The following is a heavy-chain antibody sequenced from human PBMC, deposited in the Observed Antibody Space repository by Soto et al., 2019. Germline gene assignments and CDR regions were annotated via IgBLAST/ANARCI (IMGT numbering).Heavy chain of an antibody. CDR1: GFTFSSYA. J-gene: IGHJ4*02. CDR3: AKGPLKLHSGYDSYFDY. Sequence: EVQLLESGGGLVQPGGSLRLSCAASGFTFSSYAMSWVRQAPGKGLEWVSAISGSGGSTYYADSVKGRFTISRDNSKNTLYLQMNSLRAEDTAVYYCAKGPLKLHSGYDSYFDYWGQGTLVTVSS. CDR2: ISGSGGST. V-gene: IGHV3-23*01. D-gene: IGHD5-12*01.